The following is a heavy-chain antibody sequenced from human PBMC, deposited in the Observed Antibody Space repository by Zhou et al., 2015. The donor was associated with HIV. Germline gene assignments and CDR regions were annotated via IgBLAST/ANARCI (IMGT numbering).Heavy chain of an antibody. CDR3: AQTPSKAETYYDSSGYGGMDV. D-gene: IGHD3-22*01. Sequence: QVQLVQSGAEVKKPGSSVKVSCKASGGTFSSYTISWVRQAPGQGLEWMGRIIPILGIANYAQKFQGRVTITADKSTSTAYMELSSLRSEDTAVYYCAQTPSKAETYYDSSGYGGMDVWGQGTTVTVSS. CDR2: IIPILGIA. J-gene: IGHJ6*02. V-gene: IGHV1-69*02. CDR1: GGTFSSYT.